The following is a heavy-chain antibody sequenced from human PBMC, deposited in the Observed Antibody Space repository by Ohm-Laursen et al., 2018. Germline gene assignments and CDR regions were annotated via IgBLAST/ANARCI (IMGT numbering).Heavy chain of an antibody. D-gene: IGHD3-16*01. V-gene: IGHV3-30*03. Sequence: LSLTCAASGFTFSSYGMHWVRQAPGKGLEWVAVISYDGSNKYYADSVKGRFTISRDNAKNSLYLQMNSLRAEDTAVYHCARDPVRGLTDYWGQGTLVTVSS. CDR2: ISYDGSNK. CDR1: GFTFSSYG. J-gene: IGHJ4*02. CDR3: ARDPVRGLTDY.